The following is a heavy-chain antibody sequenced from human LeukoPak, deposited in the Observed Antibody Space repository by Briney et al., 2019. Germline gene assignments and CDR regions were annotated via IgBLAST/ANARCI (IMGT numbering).Heavy chain of an antibody. CDR3: ARDPGGYRIFDY. V-gene: IGHV4-59*01. J-gene: IGHJ4*02. CDR1: GGSIGSYY. CDR2: FHSSGYT. D-gene: IGHD5-12*01. Sequence: SETLSLTCTVSGGSIGSYYWSWIRQPPGKGLEWIGYFHSSGYTSYSPSLRSRVTISLDTPKNQFSLDLSSVTSADTAVYYCARDPGGYRIFDYWGRGTLVTVSS.